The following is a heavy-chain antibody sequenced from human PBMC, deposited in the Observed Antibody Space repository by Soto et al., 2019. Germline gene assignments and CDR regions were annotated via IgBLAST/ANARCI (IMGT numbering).Heavy chain of an antibody. V-gene: IGHV3-23*01. CDR1: GFTFSSYA. CDR3: AKDRSAAGYCSGGSCYPDAFDI. D-gene: IGHD2-15*01. J-gene: IGHJ3*02. Sequence: EVQLLESGGGLVQPGGSLRLSCAASGFTFSSYAMSWVRQAPGKGLEWVSAISGSGGSTYYADSVKGRFTISRDNSKNTLYLQMNSLSAEDTAVYYCAKDRSAAGYCSGGSCYPDAFDIWGQGTMVTVSS. CDR2: ISGSGGST.